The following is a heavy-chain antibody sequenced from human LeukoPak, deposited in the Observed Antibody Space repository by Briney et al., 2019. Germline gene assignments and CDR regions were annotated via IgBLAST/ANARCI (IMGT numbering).Heavy chain of an antibody. Sequence: QPGGSLRLSCAASGFTFSSHAMSWVRQAPGKGLEWVTAISGGGGSTYYADSVKGRFTISRDNSKNTLYLEMNSLRVEDTAVYYCAKDRREEGDYNWFDSWGQGTQVTVSS. D-gene: IGHD2-21*02. J-gene: IGHJ5*01. CDR1: GFTFSSHA. CDR3: AKDRREEGDYNWFDS. V-gene: IGHV3-23*01. CDR2: ISGGGGST.